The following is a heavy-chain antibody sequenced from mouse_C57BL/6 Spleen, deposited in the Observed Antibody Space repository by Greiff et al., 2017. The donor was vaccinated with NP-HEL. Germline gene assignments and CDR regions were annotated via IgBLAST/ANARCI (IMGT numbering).Heavy chain of an antibody. J-gene: IGHJ1*03. D-gene: IGHD1-1*01. CDR3: ARGADYYGSSSYWYFDV. CDR1: GYAFSSYW. Sequence: QVQLKESGAELVKPGASVKISCKASGYAFSSYWMNWVKQRPGKGLEWIGQIYPGDGDTNYNGKFKGKATLTADKSSSTAYMQLSSLTSEDSAVYFCARGADYYGSSSYWYFDVWGTGTTVTVSS. V-gene: IGHV1-80*01. CDR2: IYPGDGDT.